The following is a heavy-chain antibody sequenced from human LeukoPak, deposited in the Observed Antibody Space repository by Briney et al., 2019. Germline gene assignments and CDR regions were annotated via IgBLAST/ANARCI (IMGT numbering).Heavy chain of an antibody. CDR3: ARQAVAEYYYYYYYMDV. V-gene: IGHV4-59*01. CDR1: GGSISSYY. CDR2: IYYSGST. J-gene: IGHJ6*03. D-gene: IGHD6-19*01. Sequence: SETLSLTCTVSGGSISSYYWNWIRQPPGKGLVWIGYIYYSGSTNYNPSLKSRVTISVDTSKNQFSLKLSSVTAADTAVYYCARQAVAEYYYYYYYMDVWGKGTTVTVSS.